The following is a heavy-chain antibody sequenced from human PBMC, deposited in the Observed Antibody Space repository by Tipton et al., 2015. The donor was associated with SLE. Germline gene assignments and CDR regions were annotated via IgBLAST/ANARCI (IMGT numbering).Heavy chain of an antibody. CDR1: GYTLTEIS. V-gene: IGHV1-24*01. CDR2: FYHEDGET. D-gene: IGHD6-19*01. CDR3: ATATVKGRGGWILDS. J-gene: IGHJ4*02. Sequence: QVQLVQSGAEVKKPGASVKVSCKVSGYTLTEISMHWVRQAPGKGLEWMGSFYHEDGETIDAQKFQGRVTMTEDTSTDTAYMELSSLKSEDTAVYYCATATVKGRGGWILDSWGQGTLVTVSS.